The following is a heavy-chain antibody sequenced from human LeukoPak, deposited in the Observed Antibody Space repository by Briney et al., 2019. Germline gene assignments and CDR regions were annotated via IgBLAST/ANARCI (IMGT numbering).Heavy chain of an antibody. CDR1: GRSTSDYY. CDR2: IYYTGNT. J-gene: IGHJ4*02. Sequence: SETLSLTCSVSGRSTSDYYWNSIRQPAGQGLEWLGRIYYTGNTAYNPSLESRLSMSLDTAKNQFSLKVTSVTAADTAVYYCARGGTLFTYFDSWGQGALVTVSS. D-gene: IGHD3-10*02. V-gene: IGHV4-4*07. CDR3: ARGGTLFTYFDS.